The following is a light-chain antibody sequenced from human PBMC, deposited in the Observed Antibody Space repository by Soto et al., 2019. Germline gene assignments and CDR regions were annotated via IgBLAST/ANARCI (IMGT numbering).Light chain of an antibody. V-gene: IGLV1-40*01. CDR3: QSYDSSLSVSYV. CDR2: GNS. J-gene: IGLJ1*01. CDR1: SSNIGAGYD. Sequence: QSVLTQPPSVSGAPGQRVTISCTGSSSNIGAGYDVHWYQQLPGTAPKLLIYGNSNRPSGVPDRFSGPKSGTSASLAITGLQAEDEADYYCQSYDSSLSVSYVFGTGTKLTVL.